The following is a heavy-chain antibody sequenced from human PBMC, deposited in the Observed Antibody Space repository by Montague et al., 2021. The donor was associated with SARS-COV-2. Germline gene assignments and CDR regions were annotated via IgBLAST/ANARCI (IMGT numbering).Heavy chain of an antibody. D-gene: IGHD6-19*01. CDR2: IYFSWAA. Sequence: SETLSLTCTVSAGAIDNHYWSWIRQPPGKELERIGYIYFSWAASYNPSLNIRVTLSVDTSRNQFSLHLTSVTAADTAVYYCARRPSSGWSFDSWGQGTQVSVS. V-gene: IGHV4-59*08. J-gene: IGHJ4*02. CDR1: AGAIDNHY. CDR3: ARRPSSGWSFDS.